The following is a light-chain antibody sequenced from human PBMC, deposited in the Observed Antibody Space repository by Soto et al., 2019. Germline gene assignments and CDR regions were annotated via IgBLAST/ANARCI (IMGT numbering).Light chain of an antibody. Sequence: EIVVTQSPGTLSLSPGERATLSCSASHNVGRSPLDSYHLAWYQHNTGQALRLLNYGASTRATGVPDRFSGSGSGTDLTLTINRMEPADFAMYYCQQYDDSPWTVGQGTQGEI. CDR3: QQYDDSPWT. V-gene: IGKV3-20*01. CDR1: HNVGRSPLDSYH. J-gene: IGKJ1*01. CDR2: GAS.